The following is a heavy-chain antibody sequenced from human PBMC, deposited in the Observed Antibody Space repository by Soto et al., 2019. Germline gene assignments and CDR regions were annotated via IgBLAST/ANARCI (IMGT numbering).Heavy chain of an antibody. CDR2: IHPGDSDI. J-gene: IGHJ4*02. CDR1: GYFFTTYW. D-gene: IGHD2-15*01. Sequence: GESLKISCKVSGYFFTTYWIGWVRQMPGKGLEWMGIIHPGDSDIRYSPSFQGQVTIVADRSISTAYLQWSSLKASDTAMYYCARPYCSGGRCYPNYFDYWGQGTLVTVSS. CDR3: ARPYCSGGRCYPNYFDY. V-gene: IGHV5-51*01.